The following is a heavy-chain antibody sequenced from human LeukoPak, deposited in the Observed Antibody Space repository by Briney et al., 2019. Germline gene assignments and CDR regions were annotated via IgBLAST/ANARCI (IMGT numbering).Heavy chain of an antibody. CDR1: GFTFSSYS. J-gene: IGHJ4*02. D-gene: IGHD2-15*01. Sequence: GGSLRLSCAASGFTFSSYSMNWVRQAPGKGLEWVSSISSSSSYIYYADSVKGRFTISRDNAKNSLYLQMNSLKTEDTAVYYCTTDLGGGSFYDYWGQGTLVTVSS. CDR2: ISSSSSYI. V-gene: IGHV3-21*03. CDR3: TTDLGGGSFYDY.